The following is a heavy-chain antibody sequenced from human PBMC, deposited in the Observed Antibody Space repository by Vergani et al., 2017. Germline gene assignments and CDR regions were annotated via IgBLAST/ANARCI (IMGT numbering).Heavy chain of an antibody. V-gene: IGHV4-59*02. D-gene: IGHD6-13*01. CDR3: AGDTHSWQRADR. CDR1: GASVNSYY. CDR2: VSFRGDT. Sequence: QVKLQESGPGLVKPSETLSLTCTVSGASVNSYYWSWLRQPPGKGLGWMGYVSFRGDTLYDPSVKGRMTISLNTSSNQFSLYLTSVTAADSAIYYCAGDTHSWQRADRWGQGLLVSVSS. J-gene: IGHJ5*02.